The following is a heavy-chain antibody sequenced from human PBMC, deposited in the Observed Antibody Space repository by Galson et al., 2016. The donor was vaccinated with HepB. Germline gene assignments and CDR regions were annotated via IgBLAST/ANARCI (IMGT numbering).Heavy chain of an antibody. D-gene: IGHD4-17*01. V-gene: IGHV5-10-1*01. CDR2: IDPSDSYI. CDR1: ANTFTSYW. CDR3: ARLSIPDYGDGWYFDY. Sequence: QSGAEVKKPGESLRISCQGSANTFTSYWIAWVRQMPGKGLQWMGTIDPSDSYITYSPSFQGHVTISVDKSISTAYLQWSSLKASDTAMYYCARLSIPDYGDGWYFDYWGRGILVTISS. J-gene: IGHJ4*02.